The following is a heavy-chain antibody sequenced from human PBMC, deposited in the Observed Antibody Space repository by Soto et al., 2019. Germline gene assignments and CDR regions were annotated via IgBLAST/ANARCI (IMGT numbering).Heavy chain of an antibody. CDR3: ARVRPEGYSYGFYFDY. CDR2: INPSGGST. V-gene: IGHV1-46*01. Sequence: ASVKVSCKASGYTFTSYYMHWVRQAPGQGLEWMGIINPSGGSTSYAQKFQGRVTMTRDTSTSTVYMELSSLRSEDTAVYYCARVRPEGYSYGFYFDYWGQGTLVTVS. CDR1: GYTFTSYY. J-gene: IGHJ4*02. D-gene: IGHD5-18*01.